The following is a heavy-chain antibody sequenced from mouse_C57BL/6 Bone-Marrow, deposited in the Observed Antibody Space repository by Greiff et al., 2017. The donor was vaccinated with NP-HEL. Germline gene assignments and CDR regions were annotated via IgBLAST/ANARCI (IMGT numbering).Heavy chain of an antibody. CDR1: GFTFSSYA. Sequence: EVHLVESGEGLVKPGGSLKLSCAASGFTFSSYAMSWVRQTPETRLEWVAYISSGGDYIYYADTVKGRFTISRDNARNTLYLQMSSLKSEDTAMYYCTREGLYYDYDALYAMDYWGQGTSVTVSS. CDR3: TREGLYYDYDALYAMDY. CDR2: ISSGGDYI. V-gene: IGHV5-9-1*02. J-gene: IGHJ4*01. D-gene: IGHD2-4*01.